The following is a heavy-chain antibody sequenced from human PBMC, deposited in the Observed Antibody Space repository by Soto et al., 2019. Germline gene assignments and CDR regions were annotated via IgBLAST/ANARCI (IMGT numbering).Heavy chain of an antibody. V-gene: IGHV3-30*03. J-gene: IGHJ4*02. D-gene: IGHD1-7*01. CDR1: GFTFSSYG. CDR2: ISYDGSNK. Sequence: GGSLRLSCAASGFTFSSYGMHWVRQAPGKGLEWVAVISYDGSNKYYADSVKGRFTISRDNSKNTLYLQMNSLKPEDTAVYYCARNDYGTYFFDYWGQGALVTVSS. CDR3: ARNDYGTYFFDY.